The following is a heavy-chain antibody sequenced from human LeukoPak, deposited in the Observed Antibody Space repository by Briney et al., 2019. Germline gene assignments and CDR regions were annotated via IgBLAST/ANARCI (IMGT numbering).Heavy chain of an antibody. CDR2: IIPIFGTA. CDR1: GGTFSSYA. CDR3: ARDRVVVVPAAIVDYYYYYMDV. J-gene: IGHJ6*03. V-gene: IGHV1-69*13. Sequence: SVKVSCKASGGTFSSYAISWVRHVPGQGLEWMGGIIPIFGTANYAQKFQGRVTITADESTSTAYMELSSLRSEDTAVYYCARDRVVVVPAAIVDYYYYYMDVWGKGTTVTVSS. D-gene: IGHD2-2*01.